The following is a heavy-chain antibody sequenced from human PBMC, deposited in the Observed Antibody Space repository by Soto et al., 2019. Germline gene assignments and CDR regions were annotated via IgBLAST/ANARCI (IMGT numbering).Heavy chain of an antibody. CDR3: AHSRGWYGGFDY. CDR2: ISSTGGST. CDR1: GFTFSSYA. Sequence: EVQLVESGGALVQPGGSLRLSCAASGFTFSSYAMHWVRQAPGKGLEYVSVISSTGGSTYYANSVKGRFTISRDNSKNTLFFQMGSLRAEDMAVYYCAHSRGWYGGFDYWGQGTLVTVSS. D-gene: IGHD6-19*01. J-gene: IGHJ4*02. V-gene: IGHV3-64*01.